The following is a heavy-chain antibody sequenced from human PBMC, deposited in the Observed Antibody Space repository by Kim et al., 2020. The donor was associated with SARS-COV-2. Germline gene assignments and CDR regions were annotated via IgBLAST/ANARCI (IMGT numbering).Heavy chain of an antibody. CDR3: ARGSYYGSGSWKSYYYYGMDV. CDR1: GGTFSSYA. J-gene: IGHJ6*02. Sequence: SVKVSCKASGGTFSSYAISWVRQAPGQGLEWMGGIIPIFGTANYAQKFQGRVTITADESTSTAYMELSSLRSEDTAVYYCARGSYYGSGSWKSYYYYGMDVWGQGTTVTVSS. D-gene: IGHD3-10*01. CDR2: IIPIFGTA. V-gene: IGHV1-69*13.